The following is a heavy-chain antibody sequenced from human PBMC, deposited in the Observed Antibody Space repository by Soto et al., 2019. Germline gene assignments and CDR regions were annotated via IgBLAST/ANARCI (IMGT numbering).Heavy chain of an antibody. D-gene: IGHD3-10*01. CDR2: ISYDGSNK. CDR1: GFTFSSYG. CDR3: AKARTYYYGSGSYSTYYYYGMDV. V-gene: IGHV3-30*18. J-gene: IGHJ6*02. Sequence: GGSLRLSCAASGFTFSSYGMHWVRQAPGKGLEWVAVISYDGSNKYYADSVKGRFTISRDNSKNTLYLQMNSLRAEDTAVYYCAKARTYYYGSGSYSTYYYYGMDVWGQGTTVTVSS.